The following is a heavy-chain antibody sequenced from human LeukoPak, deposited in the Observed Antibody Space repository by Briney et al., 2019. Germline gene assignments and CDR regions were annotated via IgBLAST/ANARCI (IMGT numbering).Heavy chain of an antibody. CDR2: IYYSGST. V-gene: IGHV4-39*07. D-gene: IGHD3-22*01. J-gene: IGHJ3*02. CDR3: ARGTHGDINYYDSSGYYDAFDI. Sequence: SETLSLTCTVSGGSISSYYWSWIRQPPGKGLEWIGSIYYSGSTYYNPSLKSRVTISVDTSKNQFSLKLSSVTAADTAVYYCARGTHGDINYYDSSGYYDAFDIWGQGTMVTVSS. CDR1: GGSISSYY.